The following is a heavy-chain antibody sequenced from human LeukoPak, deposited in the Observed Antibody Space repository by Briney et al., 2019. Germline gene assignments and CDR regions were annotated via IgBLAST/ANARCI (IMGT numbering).Heavy chain of an antibody. V-gene: IGHV4-59*08. CDR1: GGSISSYY. CDR2: IYYSGST. Sequence: PSETLSLTCTVSGGSISSYYWSWIRQPPGKGLEWIGYIYYSGSTNYNPSLKSRVTISVDTSKDQFSLKLSSVTAADTAVYYSARRGPYGVASYFDYWGQGTLVTVSS. J-gene: IGHJ4*02. CDR3: ARRGPYGVASYFDY. D-gene: IGHD3-3*01.